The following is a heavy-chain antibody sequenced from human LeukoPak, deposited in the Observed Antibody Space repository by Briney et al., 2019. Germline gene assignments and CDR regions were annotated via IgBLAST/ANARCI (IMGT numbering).Heavy chain of an antibody. CDR2: FDPEDGET. D-gene: IGHD2-8*01. J-gene: IGHJ6*02. Sequence: ASVKVSCKVSGYTLTELSMHWVRQAPGKGLEWMGGFDPEDGETIYAQKFQGRVTMTRDTSTSTVYMELSSLRSEDTAVYYCARDQNSSTNGGEDYYYGMDVWGQGTTVTVSS. CDR3: ARDQNSSTNGGEDYYYGMDV. CDR1: GYTLTELS. V-gene: IGHV1-24*01.